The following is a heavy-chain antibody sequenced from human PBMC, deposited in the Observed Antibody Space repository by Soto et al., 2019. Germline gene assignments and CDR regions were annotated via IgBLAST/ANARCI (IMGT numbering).Heavy chain of an antibody. CDR3: ASLLQPVYNWLDP. J-gene: IGHJ5*02. D-gene: IGHD2-15*01. Sequence: PGGSLRLSCAASGFTFGSYWMHWVRQAPGKGLVWVSRINSDGSSTSYADSVKGRFTISRDNAKNTLYLQMNSLRAEDTAVYYCASLLQPVYNWLDPWGQGTLVTVSS. CDR2: INSDGSST. CDR1: GFTFGSYW. V-gene: IGHV3-74*01.